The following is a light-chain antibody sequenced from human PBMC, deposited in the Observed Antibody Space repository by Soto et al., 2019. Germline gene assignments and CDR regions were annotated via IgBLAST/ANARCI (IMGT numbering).Light chain of an antibody. CDR2: DDG. CDR3: QVWDNNYDHYV. Sequence: SYELTQPPSVSVAPGQTARITCGGNNIGGKSLHWYQQKPGQAPVLVVYDDGDRPSGIPGRFSGSNSGNTATLTISRVEAGDEADYYCQVWDNNYDHYVFGTGTNVTVL. V-gene: IGLV3-21*02. CDR1: NIGGKS. J-gene: IGLJ1*01.